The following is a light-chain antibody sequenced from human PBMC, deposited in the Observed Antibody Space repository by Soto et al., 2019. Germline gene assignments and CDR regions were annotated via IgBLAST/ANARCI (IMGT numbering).Light chain of an antibody. CDR1: NSNIGAGFD. CDR2: GNN. V-gene: IGLV1-40*01. CDR3: QSYDSSLSGPCV. Sequence: QSVLTQPPSVSGAPGQRVTISCTGSNSNIGAGFDVHWYQQLPGTAPKLLISGNNNRPSGVPDRFSGSKSGTSASLAITGLQAEDEADYYCQSYDSSLSGPCVFGTGTKLTVL. J-gene: IGLJ1*01.